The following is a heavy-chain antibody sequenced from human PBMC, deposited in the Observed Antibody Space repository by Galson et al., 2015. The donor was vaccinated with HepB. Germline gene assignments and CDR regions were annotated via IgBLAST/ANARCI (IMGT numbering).Heavy chain of an antibody. CDR3: ARRSVYCSSTSCFGY. CDR1: GYSFTSYW. V-gene: IGHV5-10-1*01. Sequence: QSGAEVKKPGESLRISCKGSGYSFTSYWISWVRQMPGKGLEWMGRIDPSDSYTNYSPSFQGHVTISADKSISTAYLQWSSLKASDTAMYYCARRSVYCSSTSCFGYWGQGTLVTVSS. J-gene: IGHJ4*02. D-gene: IGHD2-2*01. CDR2: IDPSDSYT.